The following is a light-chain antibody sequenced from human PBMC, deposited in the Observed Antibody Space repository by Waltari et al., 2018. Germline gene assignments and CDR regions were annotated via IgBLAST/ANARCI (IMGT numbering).Light chain of an antibody. J-gene: IGKJ1*01. CDR3: QHFYGNPWT. V-gene: IGKV1-5*03. CDR1: QSITNW. CDR2: KAS. Sequence: DIQMTQSPSTLSASVGDRVTITCRASQSITNWLAWFQLKPGKAPKLLIYKASNLESGVPSRFSGSASGTEFTLTISSLQPDDFASYYCQHFYGNPWTFGQGTKVEI.